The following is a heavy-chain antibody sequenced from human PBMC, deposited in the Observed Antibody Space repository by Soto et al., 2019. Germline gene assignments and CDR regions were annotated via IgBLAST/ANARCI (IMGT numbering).Heavy chain of an antibody. CDR1: GFNFSTYS. CDR2: ISSSATYI. Sequence: EVQLVESGGGLVKPGGSLRLSCAASGFNFSTYSLNWVRQARGKGLEWVSSISSSATYIDYADSVKGRFTISRDNAKSSLYLQMNSLRAEDTGVYYCARYGYYYHSSAYSGYWGQGTPVTVS. CDR3: ARYGYYYHSSAYSGY. J-gene: IGHJ4*02. D-gene: IGHD3-22*01. V-gene: IGHV3-21*06.